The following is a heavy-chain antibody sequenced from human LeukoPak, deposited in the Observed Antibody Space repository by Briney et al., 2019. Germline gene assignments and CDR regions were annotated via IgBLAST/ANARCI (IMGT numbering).Heavy chain of an antibody. Sequence: ASVKVSCKASGYTFTSYYMHWVRQAPGQGLEWMGIINPSGGSTCYSEKFQGRVTMTRDTSTSTVYMELSSLRSEDTAMYYCAREVVYDSGSYQSAFDIWGQGTMVTVSS. CDR3: AREVVYDSGSYQSAFDI. CDR1: GYTFTSYY. V-gene: IGHV1-46*01. D-gene: IGHD3-10*01. J-gene: IGHJ3*02. CDR2: INPSGGST.